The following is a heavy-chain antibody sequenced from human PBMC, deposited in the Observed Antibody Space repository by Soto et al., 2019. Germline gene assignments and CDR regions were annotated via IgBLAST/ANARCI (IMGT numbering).Heavy chain of an antibody. Sequence: ASVKVSCKASGYTFTGYYMHWVRQAPGQGLEWMGWINPNSGGTNYAQKFQGWVTMTRDTSISTAYMELSRLRSDDTAVYYCARSRGSGWLHPIDYWGQGTLVTVSS. CDR2: INPNSGGT. D-gene: IGHD6-19*01. J-gene: IGHJ4*02. CDR3: ARSRGSGWLHPIDY. CDR1: GYTFTGYY. V-gene: IGHV1-2*04.